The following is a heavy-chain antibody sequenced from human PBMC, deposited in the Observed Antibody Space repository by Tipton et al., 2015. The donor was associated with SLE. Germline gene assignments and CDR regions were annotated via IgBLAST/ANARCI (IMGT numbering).Heavy chain of an antibody. V-gene: IGHV4-30-2*01. Sequence: LRLSCSVSDDSISSSTYYWSWIRQPPGKGLQWIGYIFHSGITYYNPSLKSRVTMSVDRSKNQFSLRLTSVTAADTAVYYCATELFRGYTSGWGPDYWGQGTLVTVSS. J-gene: IGHJ4*02. D-gene: IGHD6-19*01. CDR1: DDSISSSTYY. CDR2: IFHSGIT. CDR3: ATELFRGYTSGWGPDY.